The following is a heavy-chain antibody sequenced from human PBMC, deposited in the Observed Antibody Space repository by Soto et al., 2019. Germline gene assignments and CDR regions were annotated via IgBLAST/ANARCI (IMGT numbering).Heavy chain of an antibody. CDR3: ARGISSWPYYFDY. Sequence: QVHLVQSGAEVKKPGASVRVSCKASGYTFTNYYMHWVRQAPGQGLEWMGLINPSGGSTSYAQKFQGRVTMTRDTSTSTVYMELSSLRSEDTAVYYCARGISSWPYYFDYWGHGTLVTVAA. J-gene: IGHJ4*01. CDR2: INPSGGST. CDR1: GYTFTNYY. D-gene: IGHD6-13*01. V-gene: IGHV1-46*03.